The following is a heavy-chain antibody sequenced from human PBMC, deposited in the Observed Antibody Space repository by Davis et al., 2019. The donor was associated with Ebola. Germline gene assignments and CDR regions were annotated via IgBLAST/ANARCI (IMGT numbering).Heavy chain of an antibody. J-gene: IGHJ4*02. V-gene: IGHV1-69*13. CDR2: IIPIFGTA. D-gene: IGHD2/OR15-2a*01. CDR1: GYTFTSYG. Sequence: SVKVSCKASGYTFTSYGISWVRQAPGQGLEWMGGIIPIFGTANYAQKFQGRVTITADESTSTAYMELSSLRSEDTAVYYCATVKPYYSSEFDYWGQGTLVTVSS. CDR3: ATVKPYYSSEFDY.